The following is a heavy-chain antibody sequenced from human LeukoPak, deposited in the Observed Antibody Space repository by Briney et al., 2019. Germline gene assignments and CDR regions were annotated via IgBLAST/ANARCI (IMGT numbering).Heavy chain of an antibody. D-gene: IGHD6-13*01. J-gene: IGHJ4*02. CDR2: INPNSGGT. CDR3: ARVGLPTRIAAAGTLAY. CDR1: GYTFTGYY. V-gene: IGHV1-2*02. Sequence: GASVKVSCKASGYTFTGYYMHWVRQAPGQGLEWMGWINPNSGGTNYAQKFQGRVTMTRDTSISTAYMELSRLRSDDTAVYYCARVGLPTRIAAAGTLAYWGQGTLVTVSS.